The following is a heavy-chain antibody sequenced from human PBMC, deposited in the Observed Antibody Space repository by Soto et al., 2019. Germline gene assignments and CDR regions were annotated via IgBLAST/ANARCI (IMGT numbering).Heavy chain of an antibody. V-gene: IGHV4-39*01. CDR3: VRYPRSVGGSYRPDY. CDR2: IDYSGKT. CDR1: GGSIRTSAYY. D-gene: IGHD3-16*02. J-gene: IGHJ4*02. Sequence: SETLSLTCTVSGGSIRTSAYYWGWIRQPPGKGLEWIGSIDYSGKTYYNPSLKSRVTISRDNVKNTLYLQMNSLRAEDTAVYYCVRYPRSVGGSYRPDYWGQGTLVTVSS.